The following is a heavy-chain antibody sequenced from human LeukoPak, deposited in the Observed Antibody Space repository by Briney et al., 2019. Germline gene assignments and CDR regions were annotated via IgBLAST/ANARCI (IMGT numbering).Heavy chain of an antibody. D-gene: IGHD3-3*01. CDR1: GFTFSDYY. CDR2: ISSSGSTI. V-gene: IGHV3-11*04. J-gene: IGHJ6*03. CDR3: ARAPSKYDFWSGYHYYYMDV. Sequence: PGGSLRLSCAASGFTFSDYYMSWIRQAPGKGLECVSYISSSGSTIYYADSVKGRFTISRDNAKNSLYLQMNSLRAEDTAVYYCARAPSKYDFWSGYHYYYMDVWGKGTTVSVSS.